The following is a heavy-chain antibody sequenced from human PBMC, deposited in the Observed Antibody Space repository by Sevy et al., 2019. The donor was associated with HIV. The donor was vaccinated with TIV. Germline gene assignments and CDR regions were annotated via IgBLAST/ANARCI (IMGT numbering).Heavy chain of an antibody. J-gene: IGHJ1*01. CDR3: ARLGYCSSTSCQYFQH. D-gene: IGHD2-2*01. CDR1: GFTFSSYW. CDR2: IKQDGSEK. Sequence: GGSLRLSCAASGFTFSSYWMSWVRQAPGKGLEWVANIKQDGSEKYYVDSVKGRFTISRDNAKNSLYLQMYRLRVEDTAVYYCARLGYCSSTSCQYFQHWGQGTLVTVSS. V-gene: IGHV3-7*01.